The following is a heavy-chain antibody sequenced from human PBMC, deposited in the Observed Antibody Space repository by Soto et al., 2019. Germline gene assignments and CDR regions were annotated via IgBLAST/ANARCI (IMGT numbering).Heavy chain of an antibody. Sequence: SETLSLTCTVSGGSICSGDYYWSWIRQPPGKGLEWTGYIYYSGSTYYNPSLKSRVTISVDTSKNQFSLKLSSVTAADTAVYYCARDVVYYDSSGFDYWGQGTLVTVSS. CDR3: ARDVVYYDSSGFDY. CDR1: GGSICSGDYY. J-gene: IGHJ4*02. D-gene: IGHD3-22*01. CDR2: IYYSGST. V-gene: IGHV4-30-4*01.